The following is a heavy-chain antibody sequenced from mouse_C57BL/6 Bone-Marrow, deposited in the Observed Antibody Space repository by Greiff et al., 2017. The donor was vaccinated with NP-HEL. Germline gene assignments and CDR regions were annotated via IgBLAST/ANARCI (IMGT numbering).Heavy chain of an antibody. J-gene: IGHJ3*01. CDR2: IDPENGDT. CDR1: GFNIKDDY. Sequence: VQLQQSGAELVRPGASVKLSCTASGFNIKDDYMHWVKQRPEQGLEWIGWIDPENGDTEYASKFQGKATITADTSSNTASLQLSSLTSEDTAVYYCTTLSYYSNYWFAYWGQGTLVTVSA. CDR3: TTLSYYSNYWFAY. V-gene: IGHV14-4*01. D-gene: IGHD2-5*01.